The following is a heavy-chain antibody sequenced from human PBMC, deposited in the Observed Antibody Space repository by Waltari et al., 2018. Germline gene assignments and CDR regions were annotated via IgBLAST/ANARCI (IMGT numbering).Heavy chain of an antibody. CDR3: ATPFYNWDDPLHS. CDR2: ITVGDDA. D-gene: IGHD1-20*01. CDR1: GFAFCNFP. V-gene: IGHV3-23*01. J-gene: IGHJ4*02. Sequence: EVQLLESGGDLVQPWGSLRLSCAASGFAFCNFPINWVRLAPGTGLEWVSAITVGDDAHYADSLRGRFTISRDSSKDTVHLQMNGLRVEDTAIYYCATPFYNWDDPLHSWGQGTPVTVSS.